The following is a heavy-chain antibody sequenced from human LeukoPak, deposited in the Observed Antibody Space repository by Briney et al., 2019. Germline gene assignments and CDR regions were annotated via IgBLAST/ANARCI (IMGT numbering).Heavy chain of an antibody. CDR3: ARGVFRTMQLPSDYFDY. Sequence: KSSETLSLTCTVSGGSISSYYWSWIRQPAVKGLEWIGRIYTSGSTNYNPSLKSRVTMPVDTSKNQFSLKLSSVTAADTAVYYCARGVFRTMQLPSDYFDYWGQGTLVTVSS. CDR1: GGSISSYY. J-gene: IGHJ4*02. D-gene: IGHD2-2*01. V-gene: IGHV4-4*07. CDR2: IYTSGST.